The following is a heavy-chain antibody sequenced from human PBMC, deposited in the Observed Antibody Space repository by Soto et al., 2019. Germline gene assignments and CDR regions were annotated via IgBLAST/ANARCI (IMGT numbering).Heavy chain of an antibody. CDR2: ISSSSSYI. V-gene: IGHV3-21*01. J-gene: IGHJ6*02. Sequence: EVQLVESGGGLVKPGGSLRLSCAASGFTFSSYSMNWVRQAPGKGLEWVSSISSSSSYIYYADSVKGRFTISRDNAKNSLYLQMNSLRAEDTAVYYCARDVLRYFDWLSSYYYYGMDVWGQGTTVTVSS. CDR3: ARDVLRYFDWLSSYYYYGMDV. CDR1: GFTFSSYS. D-gene: IGHD3-9*01.